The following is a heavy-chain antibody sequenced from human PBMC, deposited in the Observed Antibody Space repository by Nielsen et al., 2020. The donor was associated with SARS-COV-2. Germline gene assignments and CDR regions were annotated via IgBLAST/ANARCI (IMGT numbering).Heavy chain of an antibody. V-gene: IGHV3-33*08. CDR2: IWSDASNK. CDR3: ARRGSGTYSFDY. Sequence: GGSLRLSCAASGFTFSSYGMHWVRQAPGKGLEWVSVIWSDASNKYYADSVKGRFTISRDNSKNTLYLQMNSLRADDTAVYYCARRGSGTYSFDYWGQGTLVTVSS. D-gene: IGHD3-10*01. CDR1: GFTFSSYG. J-gene: IGHJ4*02.